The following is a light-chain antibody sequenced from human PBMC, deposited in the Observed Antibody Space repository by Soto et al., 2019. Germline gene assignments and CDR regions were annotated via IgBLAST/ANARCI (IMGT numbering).Light chain of an antibody. J-gene: IGLJ2*01. Sequence: SYELTQPPSVSVSPGQTASITCSGDKLGDKYACWYQQTPGQSPVVVIYQDTKRPSGIPERFSGSNSRNTAALTIGGTQDMDEADYYCQAWDSSTAVVFGGGTQLTVL. CDR1: KLGDKY. CDR3: QAWDSSTAVV. V-gene: IGLV3-1*01. CDR2: QDT.